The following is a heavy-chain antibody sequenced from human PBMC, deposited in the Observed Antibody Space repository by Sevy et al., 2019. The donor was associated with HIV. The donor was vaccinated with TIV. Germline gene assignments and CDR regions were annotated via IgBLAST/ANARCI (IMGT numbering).Heavy chain of an antibody. V-gene: IGHV3-30-3*01. J-gene: IGHJ4*02. CDR3: ARDLTGGGLDY. D-gene: IGHD3-10*01. Sequence: GGSLRLSCAASGFTFSSYAMHWVRQAPGKGLEWVAVISYDGSNKYYADSVKGRFTISRDNSKNTLYLQMNSLRAEDTAVYYCARDLTGGGLDYWDQGTLVTVSS. CDR1: GFTFSSYA. CDR2: ISYDGSNK.